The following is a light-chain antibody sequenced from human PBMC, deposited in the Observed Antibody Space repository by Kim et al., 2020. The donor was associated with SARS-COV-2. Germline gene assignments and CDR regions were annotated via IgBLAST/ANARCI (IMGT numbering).Light chain of an antibody. Sequence: SYELTQPPSVSVAPGKTARITCGGNNIGSKSVHWYQQKPGQAPVLVIYYDSDRPSGIPERFSGSNSGNTATLTISRVEAGDEADYYCQVWDSSSDHVVFGEGTQLT. CDR1: NIGSKS. CDR2: YDS. CDR3: QVWDSSSDHVV. V-gene: IGLV3-21*04. J-gene: IGLJ2*01.